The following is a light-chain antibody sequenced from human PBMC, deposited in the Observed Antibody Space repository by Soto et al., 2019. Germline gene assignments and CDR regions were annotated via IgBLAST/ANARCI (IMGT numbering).Light chain of an antibody. CDR3: QQSDTFPAT. V-gene: IGKV1-12*01. CDR2: SAS. Sequence: DILMTQSPSSVSASVGDRVTITCRASQGIRSCLAWYQQKPGQAPKLLIPSASTWESGVPARFSGSGSGTDFTRTISGLQPEDFAAYYCQQSDTFPATFGGGTKVEIK. J-gene: IGKJ4*01. CDR1: QGIRSC.